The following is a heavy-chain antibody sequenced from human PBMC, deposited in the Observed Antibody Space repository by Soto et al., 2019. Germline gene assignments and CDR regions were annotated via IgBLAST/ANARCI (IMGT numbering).Heavy chain of an antibody. CDR3: AKGGHFDSLTTYSYYFDH. CDR2: ISGSGHIT. Sequence: EVQLLESGGGLVQPGGSLRLSCAASGFNSISYGMSWVRQAPGKGLEWVSLISGSGHITYYADSVKGRFTISRDNSENTLHLQMNSLRVEDTAVYYCAKGGHFDSLTTYSYYFDHWGQGTLVTVSS. J-gene: IGHJ4*02. D-gene: IGHD3-9*01. CDR1: GFNSISYG. V-gene: IGHV3-23*01.